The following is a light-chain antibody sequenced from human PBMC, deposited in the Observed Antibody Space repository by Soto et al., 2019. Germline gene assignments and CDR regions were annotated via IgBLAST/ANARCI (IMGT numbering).Light chain of an antibody. CDR3: QQYGSSRT. V-gene: IGKV3-20*01. CDR1: QSVSSSY. J-gene: IGKJ1*01. CDR2: GAS. Sequence: EIVLTQSAGILSLSPGERATLSCRASQSVSSSYLAWYQQKPGQAPRLLIYGASSRATGIPDRFSGSGSGTDFTLTISRLEPEDFAVYYCQQYGSSRTFGQGTKVEIK.